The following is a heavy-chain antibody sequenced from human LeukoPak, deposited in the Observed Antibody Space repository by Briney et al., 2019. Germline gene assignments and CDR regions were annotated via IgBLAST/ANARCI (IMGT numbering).Heavy chain of an antibody. Sequence: GGSLRLSWAASGFTFSGYAMSWVRQAPGKGLEWVSAISGSGGSTYYADSVKGRFTISRDNSKNTLYLQMNSLRAEDAAVYYCAKGVYPLDYFDYWGQGTLVTVSS. D-gene: IGHD1-14*01. CDR1: GFTFSGYA. J-gene: IGHJ4*02. CDR3: AKGVYPLDYFDY. V-gene: IGHV3-23*01. CDR2: ISGSGGST.